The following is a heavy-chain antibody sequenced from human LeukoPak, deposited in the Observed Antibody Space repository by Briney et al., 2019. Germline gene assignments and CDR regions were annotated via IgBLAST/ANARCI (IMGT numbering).Heavy chain of an antibody. CDR1: GGSISSYY. CDR2: IYYSGST. D-gene: IGHD6-13*01. CDR3: ARHPLLYSRDGYYYYYGMDV. J-gene: IGHJ6*02. Sequence: SETLSLTCTVSGGSISSYYWSWIRQPPGKGLEWIGYIYYSGSTNYNPSLKSRVTISVDTSKNQFSLKLSSVTAPDTAVYYCARHPLLYSRDGYYYYYGMDVWGQGTTVTVSS. V-gene: IGHV4-59*08.